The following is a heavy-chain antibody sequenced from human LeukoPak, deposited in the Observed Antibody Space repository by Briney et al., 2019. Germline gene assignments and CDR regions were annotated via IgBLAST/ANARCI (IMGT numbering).Heavy chain of an antibody. J-gene: IGHJ3*02. V-gene: IGHV3-21*01. D-gene: IGHD3-22*01. CDR3: ARDEAIVVVIPFAI. CDR1: GFTFSSYS. CDR2: ISSSSRYI. Sequence: GGSLRLSCAASGFTFSSYSMIWVRQAPGKGLEWVSSISSSSRYIYYADSVKGRSTISRDNAKNSLYLQMNSLRAEETAVYYYARDEAIVVVIPFAIWGQGTMVTVSS.